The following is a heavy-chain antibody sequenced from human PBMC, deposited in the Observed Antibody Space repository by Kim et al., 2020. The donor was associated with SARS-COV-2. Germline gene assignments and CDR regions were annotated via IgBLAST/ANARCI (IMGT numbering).Heavy chain of an antibody. CDR2: ISGSGANT. CDR3: AKAVSSSWYEGEYFQH. CDR1: GFTFSRYA. J-gene: IGHJ1*01. Sequence: GGSLRLSCAASGFTFSRYAMSWVRQAPGKGLEWVSAISGSGANTYYADSVKGRFTVSRDNSRNRLYLQMNSLRAEDTAVYYCAKAVSSSWYEGEYFQHWGQGTLVTVSS. D-gene: IGHD6-13*01. V-gene: IGHV3-23*01.